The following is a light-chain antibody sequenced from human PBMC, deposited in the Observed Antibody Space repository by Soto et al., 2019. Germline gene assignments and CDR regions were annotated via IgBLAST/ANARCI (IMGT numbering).Light chain of an antibody. CDR1: RIIDTY. J-gene: IGKJ5*01. CDR3: KHSYNTPIT. Sequence: DIQMPHSPSSLSASVGDRVTITCRASRIIDTYVDWYQQKPGKAPDLMTYLASTLQVGVPSRFSGSGSGTDFPLTISGLQPEDFANYYCKHSYNTPITFGQGTRLDIK. CDR2: LAS. V-gene: IGKV1-39*01.